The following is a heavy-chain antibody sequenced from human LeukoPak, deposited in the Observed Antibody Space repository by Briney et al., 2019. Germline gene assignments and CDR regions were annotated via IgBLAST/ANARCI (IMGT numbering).Heavy chain of an antibody. CDR1: GFTFSSYW. CDR3: ARGHVYYDILTGYRSYAFDI. V-gene: IGHV3-7*01. Sequence: GGSLRLSCAASGFTFSSYWMSWVRQAPGKGLEWVANIKQDGSEKYYVDSVKGRFTISRDNAKNSLYLQMNSLRAEDTAVCYCARGHVYYDILTGYRSYAFDIWGQGTMVTVSS. D-gene: IGHD3-9*01. CDR2: IKQDGSEK. J-gene: IGHJ3*02.